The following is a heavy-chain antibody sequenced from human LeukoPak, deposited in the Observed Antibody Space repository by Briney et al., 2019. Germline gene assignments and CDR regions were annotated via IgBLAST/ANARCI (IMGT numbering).Heavy chain of an antibody. CDR3: ARGIVSDY. CDR2: ISGSGSDM. J-gene: IGHJ4*02. V-gene: IGHV3-11*01. CDR1: GFTFSDYY. D-gene: IGHD2-15*01. Sequence: PGGSLRLSCVASGFTFSDYYMTWFRQAPGKALEWISYISGSGSDMTYADSVKGRFTISRDNAKNSLYLQMNSLRAEDTAVYYCARGIVSDYWGQGTLVTVSS.